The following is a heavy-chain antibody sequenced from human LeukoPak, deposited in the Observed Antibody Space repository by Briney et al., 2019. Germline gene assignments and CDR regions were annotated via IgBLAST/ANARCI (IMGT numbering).Heavy chain of an antibody. D-gene: IGHD4-17*01. J-gene: IGHJ4*02. CDR2: IYYSGST. CDR1: GGSISSYY. V-gene: IGHV4-59*08. CDR3: ARFKSDYGDPYYFDY. Sequence: ASETLSLTCTVSGGSISSYYWSWIRQPPGKGLEWIGYIYYSGSTNYNPSLKSRVTISVDTSKNQFSLKLSSVTAADTAVYYCARFKSDYGDPYYFDYWGQGTLVTVSS.